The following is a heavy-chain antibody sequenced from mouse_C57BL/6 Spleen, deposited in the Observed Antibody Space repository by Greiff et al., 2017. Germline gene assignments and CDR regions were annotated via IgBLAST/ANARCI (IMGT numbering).Heavy chain of an antibody. Sequence: EVKLVESRGGLVKPGGSLKLSCAASGFTFSSYTMSWVRQTPEERLEWVATISGGGGNTYYPDSVKGRFTISRDNAKNTLYLQMSSLRSEDTALYYCARHDHYYGSSYWYFDVWGTGTTVTVSS. J-gene: IGHJ1*03. V-gene: IGHV5-9*01. D-gene: IGHD1-1*01. CDR1: GFTFSSYT. CDR3: ARHDHYYGSSYWYFDV. CDR2: ISGGGGNT.